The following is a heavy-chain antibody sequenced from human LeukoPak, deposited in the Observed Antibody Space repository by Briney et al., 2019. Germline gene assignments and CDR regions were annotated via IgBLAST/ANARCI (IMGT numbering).Heavy chain of an antibody. CDR1: AFTFSSYG. CDR3: ARYSEPQFAFDI. J-gene: IGHJ3*02. CDR2: IWYDGSNK. D-gene: IGHD2-15*01. V-gene: IGHV3-33*01. Sequence: QPGRSLRLSCAASAFTFSSYGMHWVRQAPGKGLEWVAVIWYDGSNKYYTDSVKGRFTISRDNSKNTLYLQMNSLRAEDTALYYCARYSEPQFAFDIWGQGTMVTVSS.